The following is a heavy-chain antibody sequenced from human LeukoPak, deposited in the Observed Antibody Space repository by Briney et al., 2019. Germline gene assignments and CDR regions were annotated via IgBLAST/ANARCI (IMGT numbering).Heavy chain of an antibody. CDR3: AKRSGTMVRGVLYFDY. CDR1: GFTFSSYA. D-gene: IGHD3-10*01. Sequence: GGSLRLSCAASGFTFSSYAMRWVRQAPGKGLEWVSAISGSGGSTYYADSVKGRFTISRDNSKNTLYLQMNSLRAEDTAVYYCAKRSGTMVRGVLYFDYWGQGTLVTVSS. CDR2: ISGSGGST. V-gene: IGHV3-23*01. J-gene: IGHJ4*02.